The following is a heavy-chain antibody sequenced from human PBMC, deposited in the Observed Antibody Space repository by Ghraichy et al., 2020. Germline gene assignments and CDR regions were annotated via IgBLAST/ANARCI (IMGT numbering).Heavy chain of an antibody. Sequence: SETLSLTCTVSGGSVNSNTYYWGWIRQPPGRGLEWIGNIYYSGNTFYNPSLKSRVTISVDTSKKQFSLELSSVTASDTAVYYCARRVGGNLMATHWFDPWGQGTLVTVSS. CDR3: ARRVGGNLMATHWFDP. CDR2: IYYSGNT. J-gene: IGHJ5*02. CDR1: GGSVNSNTYY. D-gene: IGHD4-23*01. V-gene: IGHV4-39*01.